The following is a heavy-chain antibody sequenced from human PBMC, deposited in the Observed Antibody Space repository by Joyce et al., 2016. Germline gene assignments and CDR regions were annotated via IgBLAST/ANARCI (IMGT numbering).Heavy chain of an antibody. Sequence: QVQLVESGGGVVQPGRSLRLSCTASGFLFSSYGMHWVRQAPCKGREWVAVISYDRNNNYYADSGKGRFTISRDNSKNTVFLQMNSLRAEDTAVYYCAKDAVATVTARGFWYFDLWGRGTLVTVSS. V-gene: IGHV3-30*18. J-gene: IGHJ2*01. CDR3: AKDAVATVTARGFWYFDL. CDR1: GFLFSSYG. D-gene: IGHD4-17*01. CDR2: ISYDRNNN.